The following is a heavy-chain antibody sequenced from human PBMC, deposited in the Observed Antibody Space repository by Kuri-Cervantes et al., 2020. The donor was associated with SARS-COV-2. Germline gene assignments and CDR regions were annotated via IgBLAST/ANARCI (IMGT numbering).Heavy chain of an antibody. CDR3: ARHLWSDGMDV. V-gene: IGHV4-39*01. CDR1: GGSISSSSYY. CDR2: IYYSGST. D-gene: IGHD2-8*02. J-gene: IGHJ6*02. Sequence: SETLSLTCTVSGGSISSSSYYWGWIRQPPGKGLEWIGSIYYSGSTYYNPTLKSRVSISVDTSKIQFTLKLSSVTAADTAVYYRARHLWSDGMDVWGQGTTVTVSS.